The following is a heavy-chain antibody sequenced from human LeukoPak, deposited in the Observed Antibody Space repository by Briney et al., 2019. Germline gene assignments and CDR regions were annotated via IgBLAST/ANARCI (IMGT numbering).Heavy chain of an antibody. D-gene: IGHD5-12*01. V-gene: IGHV3-21*01. CDR2: ISSSSSYI. Sequence: GGSLRLSCAASGFTFSSYSMNWVRQAPGKGLEWVSSISSSSSYIYYADSVKGRFTISRDNAKNSLYLQMNSLRAEDTAVYYCATYSGYEKGYYFDYWGQGTLVTVSS. CDR1: GFTFSSYS. J-gene: IGHJ4*02. CDR3: ATYSGYEKGYYFDY.